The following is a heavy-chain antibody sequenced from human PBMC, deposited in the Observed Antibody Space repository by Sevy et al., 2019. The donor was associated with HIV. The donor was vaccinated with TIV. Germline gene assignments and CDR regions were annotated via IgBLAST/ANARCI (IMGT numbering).Heavy chain of an antibody. Sequence: ASVKVSCKASGYPFTGYYMHWVRQAPGQGLERMGRINPNTGGTNCAQKFQDRVTMTRYTSISTAYMEMSRLSSDDTAVYYCARASEDYDNSSGHVYFDYWGQGTLVTV. CDR3: ARASEDYDNSSGHVYFDY. D-gene: IGHD3-22*01. CDR2: INPNTGGT. V-gene: IGHV1-2*06. J-gene: IGHJ4*02. CDR1: GYPFTGYY.